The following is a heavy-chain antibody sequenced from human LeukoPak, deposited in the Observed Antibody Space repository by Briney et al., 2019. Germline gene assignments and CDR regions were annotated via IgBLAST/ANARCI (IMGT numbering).Heavy chain of an antibody. CDR3: ARGGAAADY. D-gene: IGHD6-13*01. J-gene: IGHJ4*02. V-gene: IGHV3-74*01. CDR2: INTDGSIT. CDR1: GFTFSSYW. Sequence: GGSLRLSCAASGFTFSSYWIHWVRQVPGKGLVWVSRINTDGSITTYADSVRGRFTISRDNAKNTLYQQMNSLRAEDTAVYYCARGGAAADYWGQGTLVTVSS.